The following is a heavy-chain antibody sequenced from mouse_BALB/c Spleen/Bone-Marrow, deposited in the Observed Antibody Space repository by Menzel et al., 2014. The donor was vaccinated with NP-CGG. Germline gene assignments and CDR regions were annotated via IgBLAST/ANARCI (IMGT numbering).Heavy chain of an antibody. V-gene: IGHV14-3*02. CDR1: GFNIKDTY. Sequence: EVKLQESGAELVKPGASVKLSCTASGFNIKDTYMHWVKQRPVQGLEWIGRIDPANGNTKYDPKFQGKATITADTSSNTAYLQLSSLTSEDTAVYYCAGGLLQYYYAMDYWGQGTSVTVSS. CDR3: AGGLLQYYYAMDY. D-gene: IGHD2-3*01. J-gene: IGHJ4*01. CDR2: IDPANGNT.